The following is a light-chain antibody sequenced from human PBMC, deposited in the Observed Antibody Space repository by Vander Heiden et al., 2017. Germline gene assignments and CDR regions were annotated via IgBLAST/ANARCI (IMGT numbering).Light chain of an antibody. Sequence: IQIPHSPSPLSASVGDRVTIPCLSIQDSSNYLDWYQQKPGKAPNLLIDDASNLETGVPSRFSGRGSGTDFTFTISSLQPEDMATYYCQQYDNLPYTFGQGTKVEIK. CDR2: DAS. CDR1: QDSSNY. V-gene: IGKV1-33*01. CDR3: QQYDNLPYT. J-gene: IGKJ2*01.